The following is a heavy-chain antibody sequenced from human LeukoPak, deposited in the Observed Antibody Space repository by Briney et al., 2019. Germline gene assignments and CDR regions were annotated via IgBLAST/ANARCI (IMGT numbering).Heavy chain of an antibody. CDR1: GFTFSSYG. Sequence: GASLRLSCAASGFTFSSYGMSWVRQAPGKGLEFVAAINGGATYTYYADSVKGRFTISRDNSKNSLYLQMNSLRAEDTAVYFCARGQTTVTNWGQGTLVTVSS. D-gene: IGHD4-17*01. CDR2: INGGATYT. J-gene: IGHJ4*02. V-gene: IGHV3-23*01. CDR3: ARGQTTVTN.